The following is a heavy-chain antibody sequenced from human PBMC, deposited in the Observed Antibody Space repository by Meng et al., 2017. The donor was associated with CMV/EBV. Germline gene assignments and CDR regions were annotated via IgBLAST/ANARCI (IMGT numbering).Heavy chain of an antibody. J-gene: IGHJ6*02. V-gene: IGHV1-24*01. CDR3: ATVRPAYYYYGTDV. Sequence: ASVKVSCKVSGYTLTELSMHWVRQAPGKGLEWMGGFDPEDGETIYAQKFQGRVTMTEDTSTDTAYMELSSLRSEDTAVYYCATVRPAYYYYGTDVWGQGTTVTVSS. CDR2: FDPEDGET. D-gene: IGHD2-2*01. CDR1: GYTLTELS.